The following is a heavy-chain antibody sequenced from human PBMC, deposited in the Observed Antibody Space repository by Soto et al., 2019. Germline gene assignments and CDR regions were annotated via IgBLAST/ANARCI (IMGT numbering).Heavy chain of an antibody. CDR2: IYWDDDK. CDR1: GFSLTSGVG. D-gene: IGHD5-12*01. Sequence: QITFKESGPTLVRPPQTLTLTCTFSGFSLTSGVGVGWIRQPPGKALEWLALIYWDDDKRYSPSLKNRLTITKDTTKNQVVLTMTNVGPVDTATYFCAHIDPEIVTVGGHGGFDCWGQGALVTVSA. V-gene: IGHV2-5*02. J-gene: IGHJ4*02. CDR3: AHIDPEIVTVGGHGGFDC.